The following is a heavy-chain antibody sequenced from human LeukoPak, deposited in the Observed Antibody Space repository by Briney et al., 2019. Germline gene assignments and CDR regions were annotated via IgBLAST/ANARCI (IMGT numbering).Heavy chain of an antibody. CDR1: GFTFSSSA. Sequence: GSLRLSCAASGFTFSSSAMSWVRQAPGKGREWVSAISNNGGYTYYADSVQGRFTISRDNSKSTLCLQMNSLRAEDTAVYYCAKQLGYCSDGSCYFPYWGQGTLVTVSS. D-gene: IGHD2-15*01. V-gene: IGHV3-23*01. CDR2: ISNNGGYT. CDR3: AKQLGYCSDGSCYFPY. J-gene: IGHJ4*02.